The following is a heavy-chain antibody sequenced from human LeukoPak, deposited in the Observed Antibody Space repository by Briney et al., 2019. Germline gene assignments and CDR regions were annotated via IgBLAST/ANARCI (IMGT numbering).Heavy chain of an antibody. CDR3: ARASGWELGAFDI. CDR2: IGTAGDT. Sequence: PGGSLRLSCAASGFTFSSYDMHWVRQATGKGLEWVSAIGTAGDTYYPGSVKGRFTISRENAKNSLYLQMNSLRAGDTAVYYCARASGWELGAFDIWGQGTMVTVSS. D-gene: IGHD1-26*01. CDR1: GFTFSSYD. V-gene: IGHV3-13*01. J-gene: IGHJ3*02.